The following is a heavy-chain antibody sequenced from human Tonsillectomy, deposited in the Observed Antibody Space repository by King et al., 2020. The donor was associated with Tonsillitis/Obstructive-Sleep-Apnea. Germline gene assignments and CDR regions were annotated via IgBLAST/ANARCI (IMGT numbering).Heavy chain of an antibody. J-gene: IGHJ6*02. CDR3: AKDWYYLDV. CDR1: GFTFSSYG. D-gene: IGHD3-10*01. CDR2: ISYDGSKK. Sequence: VQLVESGGGVVQPGGSLRLSCAASGFTFSSYGMHWVRPAPGKGLEWVAIISYDGSKKCCADSVKGRFTISRDNSKNTLYLQMNSLRAEDTAVYYCAKDWYYLDVWGQGTTVTVSS. V-gene: IGHV3-30*18.